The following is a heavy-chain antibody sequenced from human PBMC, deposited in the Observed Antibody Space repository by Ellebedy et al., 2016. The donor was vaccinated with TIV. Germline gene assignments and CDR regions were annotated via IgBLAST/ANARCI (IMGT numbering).Heavy chain of an antibody. V-gene: IGHV4-59*01. CDR3: ARGGTVAGTEWFDP. CDR2: IYYSGST. D-gene: IGHD6-19*01. J-gene: IGHJ5*02. Sequence: SETLSLXXTVSGGSISSYYWSWIRQPPGKGLEWIGYIYYSGSTNYNPSLKSRVTISVDTSKNQFSLKLSSVTAADTAAYYCARGGTVAGTEWFDPWGQGTLVTVSS. CDR1: GGSISSYY.